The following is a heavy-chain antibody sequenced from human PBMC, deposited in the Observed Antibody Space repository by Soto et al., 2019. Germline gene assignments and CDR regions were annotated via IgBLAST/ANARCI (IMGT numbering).Heavy chain of an antibody. CDR2: ISASGGST. D-gene: IGHD2-8*02. CDR1: GFTSSSCA. CDR3: ATPSLVTGRYFFHD. V-gene: IGHV3-23*01. J-gene: IGHJ4*02. Sequence: EVQLLDSGGGLVQPGGSLRLSCVASGFTSSSCAMRWVRQAPGKGLEWVSGISASGGSTYYADSVKGRFTISRDNSKNTLYLQMNSLRAENTAVYYCATPSLVTGRYFFHDWGQGTLVTVSS.